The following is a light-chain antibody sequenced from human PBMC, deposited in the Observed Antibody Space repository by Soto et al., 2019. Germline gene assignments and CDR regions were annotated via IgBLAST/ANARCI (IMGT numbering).Light chain of an antibody. CDR1: QSLSSY. CDR3: QQRSNWPLT. Sequence: EIVLTQSPSTLSLSPGERATLSCRASQSLSSYLAWYQQKPGQAPRLLIYDASTRATDIPARFSGSGSGTDFTLTISSLEPEDFAVYYCQQRSNWPLTFGGGTKVEIK. V-gene: IGKV3-11*01. J-gene: IGKJ4*01. CDR2: DAS.